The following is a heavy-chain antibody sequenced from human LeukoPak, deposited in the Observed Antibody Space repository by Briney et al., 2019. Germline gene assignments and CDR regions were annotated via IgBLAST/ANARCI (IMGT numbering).Heavy chain of an antibody. J-gene: IGHJ6*03. V-gene: IGHV1-69*13. Sequence: ASVKVSCKASGYTFTGYYMHWVRQAPGQGLEWMGGIIPIFGTANYAQKFQGRVTITADESTSTAYMELSSLRSEDTAVYYCARGPRGYSYGYYYYYYMDVWGKGTTVTISS. CDR3: ARGPRGYSYGYYYYYYMDV. CDR2: IIPIFGTA. CDR1: GYTFTGYY. D-gene: IGHD5-18*01.